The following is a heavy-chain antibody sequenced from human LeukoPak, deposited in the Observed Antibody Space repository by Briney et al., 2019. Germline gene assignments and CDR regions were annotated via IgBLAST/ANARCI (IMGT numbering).Heavy chain of an antibody. J-gene: IGHJ4*02. CDR1: GFTFSIYG. Sequence: VRSLRLSCAASGFTFSIYGMHWVRQAPGKGLEWVAVIWNDGRNKDYVDSVKGRFTISRDNSKNTLYLQMNSLRAEDTAVYYCARVGEQWLDFFDYWGQGTLVTVSS. CDR3: ARVGEQWLDFFDY. V-gene: IGHV3-33*01. D-gene: IGHD6-19*01. CDR2: IWNDGRNK.